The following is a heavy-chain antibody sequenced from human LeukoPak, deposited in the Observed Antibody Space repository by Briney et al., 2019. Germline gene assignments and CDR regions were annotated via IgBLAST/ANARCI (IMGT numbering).Heavy chain of an antibody. V-gene: IGHV1-46*01. CDR1: GYTFTSYY. D-gene: IGHD2-15*01. CDR2: INPSGDPT. CDR3: ARRVVVEFDY. Sequence: GASVKVSCKASGYTFTSYYMHWVRQAPGQGLEWVGIINPSGDPTTYAQKFQGRVTMTSDMSTSTVYMELSSLRSEDTAVYYCARRVVVEFDYWGQGTLVTVSS. J-gene: IGHJ4*02.